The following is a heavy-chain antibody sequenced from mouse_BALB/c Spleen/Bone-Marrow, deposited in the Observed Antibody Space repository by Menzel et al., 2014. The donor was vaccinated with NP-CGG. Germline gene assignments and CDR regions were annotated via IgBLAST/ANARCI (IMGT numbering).Heavy chain of an antibody. V-gene: IGHV1-69*02. CDR2: IYPSDSYT. J-gene: IGHJ4*01. CDR3: TRYGNNDYYAMDY. Sequence: VQLQQSGAELVRPGASVKLSRRASGYTFTSYWINWVKQRPGQGLEWIGNIYPSDSYTNYNQRFKDKATLTVDKSSSTTYMQINSPRSEDAAVYYCTRYGNNDYYAMDYWGQGTSVTVSS. CDR1: GYTFTSYW. D-gene: IGHD1-1*01.